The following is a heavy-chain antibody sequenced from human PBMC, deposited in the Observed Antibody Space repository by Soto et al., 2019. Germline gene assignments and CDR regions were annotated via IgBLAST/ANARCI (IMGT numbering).Heavy chain of an antibody. CDR2: IYYSGST. V-gene: IGHV4-31*03. J-gene: IGHJ4*02. CDR3: ATSSNSANYFDY. D-gene: IGHD2-2*01. Sequence: QVQLQESGPGLVKPSQTLSLTCTVSGGSISSGGYYWSWIRQHPGKGLEWSGYIYYSGSTYYNPSLKGRVTISVDTSKNQFSLKLSSVTAADTAVYYCATSSNSANYFDYWGQGTLVTVSS. CDR1: GGSISSGGYY.